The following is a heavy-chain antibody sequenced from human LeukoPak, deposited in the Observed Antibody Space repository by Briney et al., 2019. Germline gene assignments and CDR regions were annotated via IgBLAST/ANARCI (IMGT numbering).Heavy chain of an antibody. J-gene: IGHJ4*02. D-gene: IGHD2-2*01. CDR1: GYTFTGYY. Sequence: ASVKVSCKASGYTFTGYYMHWVRRAPGQGLEWMGWINPNSGGTNYAQKFQGRVTMTRDTSISTAYMELSRLRSDDTAVYYCARGDIVVVPAAIDYWGQGTLVTVSS. CDR3: ARGDIVVVPAAIDY. V-gene: IGHV1-2*02. CDR2: INPNSGGT.